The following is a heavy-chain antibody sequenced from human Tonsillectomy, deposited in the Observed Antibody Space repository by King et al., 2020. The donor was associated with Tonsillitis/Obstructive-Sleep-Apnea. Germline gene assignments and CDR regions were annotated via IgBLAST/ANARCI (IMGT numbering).Heavy chain of an antibody. V-gene: IGHV1-69*12. Sequence: QLVQSGAEVKKPGASVKVSCKASGGTFSSYAISWVRQAPGQGLEWMGGIIPIFGTAIYAQKFQGRVTITADESTSTAYMELSSLRSEDTAVYYCARTAAYYYGSGTYYFDYWGQGTLVTVSS. J-gene: IGHJ4*02. CDR1: GGTFSSYA. CDR2: IIPIFGTA. D-gene: IGHD3-10*01. CDR3: ARTAAYYYGSGTYYFDY.